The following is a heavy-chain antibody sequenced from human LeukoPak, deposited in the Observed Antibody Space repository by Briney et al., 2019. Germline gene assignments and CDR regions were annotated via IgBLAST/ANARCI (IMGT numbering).Heavy chain of an antibody. CDR1: GFTFSTYG. J-gene: IGHJ4*02. V-gene: IGHV3-30*02. D-gene: IGHD4-23*01. CDR3: AKERKLLPFDC. Sequence: GGSLRLSCAASGFTFSTYGMHWVRQAPGKGLEWVAFIQSDEIDKFYADSVKGRFTVSRDNSKNTLYLQMNSLRAEDTAVYYCAKERKLLPFDCWGQGTLVTVSS. CDR2: IQSDEIDK.